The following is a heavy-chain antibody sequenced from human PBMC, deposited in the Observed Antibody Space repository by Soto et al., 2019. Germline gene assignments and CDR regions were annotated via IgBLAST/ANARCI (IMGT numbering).Heavy chain of an antibody. D-gene: IGHD3-10*01. J-gene: IGHJ5*02. CDR2: ISSGGTTR. CDR1: GFTFSDYY. V-gene: IGHV3-11*01. CDR3: ATKGGGNYFGFDP. Sequence: QVQLVESGGGFVKPGGSLRLSCAASGFTFSDYYMSWIRQAPGKGLEWVSYISSGGTTRYYADSVKGRFTISRDDAKNSLYLQMNSLRAEDTAVYFCATKGGGNYFGFDPWGQGTLVTVSS.